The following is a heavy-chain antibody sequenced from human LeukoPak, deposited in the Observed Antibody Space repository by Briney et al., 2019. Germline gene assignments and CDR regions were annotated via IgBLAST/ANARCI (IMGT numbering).Heavy chain of an antibody. D-gene: IGHD5-18*01. CDR2: IYYSGST. CDR1: GGSISSSSYY. CDR3: ATSSYGHWYFDL. V-gene: IGHV4-39*01. J-gene: IGHJ2*01. Sequence: PSETLSLTCTVSGGSISSSSYYWGWIRQPPGKGLEWIGSIYYSGSTYYNPSLKSRVTISVDTSKNQFSLKLSSVTAADTAVYYCATSSYGHWYFDLWGRGTLVTVSS.